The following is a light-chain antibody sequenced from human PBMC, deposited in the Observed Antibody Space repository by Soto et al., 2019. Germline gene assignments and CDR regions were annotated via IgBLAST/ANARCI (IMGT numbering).Light chain of an antibody. V-gene: IGKV1-5*01. CDR2: DAS. J-gene: IGKJ4*02. CDR1: QSIRSW. Sequence: DIQMTQSPSTLSASVGDRVTITCRASQSIRSWLAWYQQKPGKAPKLLIYDASNLESGVPSRFSGRRSGTEFTLTLSSLQPEDFATYYCQQYESYSPLTCGGGTKVEIK. CDR3: QQYESYSPLT.